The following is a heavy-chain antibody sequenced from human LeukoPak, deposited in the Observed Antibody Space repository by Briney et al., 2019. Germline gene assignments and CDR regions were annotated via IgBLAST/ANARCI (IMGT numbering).Heavy chain of an antibody. CDR1: GFTFSGYG. Sequence: PGGSLRLSCTASGFTFSGYGMSWVRQAPGKGLDWVSAVSSGGNSNYADSVTGRFTISRDNAKNSLFLQLNSLRAEDTAVYYCVRTIAVAGEDYWGQGTLVTVSS. CDR3: VRTIAVAGEDY. D-gene: IGHD6-19*01. V-gene: IGHV3-23*01. CDR2: VSSGGNS. J-gene: IGHJ4*02.